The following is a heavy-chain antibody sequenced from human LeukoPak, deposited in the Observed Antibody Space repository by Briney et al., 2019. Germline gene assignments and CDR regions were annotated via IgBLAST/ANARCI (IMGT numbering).Heavy chain of an antibody. D-gene: IGHD4-17*01. V-gene: IGHV3-30*04. CDR1: GFTFSSYA. Sequence: GGSLRLSCAASGFTFSSYAMHWVRQAPGKGLEWVEVISYDGSNKYYADSVKGRFTISRDNSKNTLYLQMNSLRAEDTAVYYCARATGDTPYYYYGMDVWGQGTTVTVSS. CDR2: ISYDGSNK. J-gene: IGHJ6*02. CDR3: ARATGDTPYYYYGMDV.